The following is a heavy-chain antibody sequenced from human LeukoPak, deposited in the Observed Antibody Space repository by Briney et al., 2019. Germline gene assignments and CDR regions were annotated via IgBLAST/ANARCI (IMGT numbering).Heavy chain of an antibody. J-gene: IGHJ6*02. D-gene: IGHD5-12*01. Sequence: GGPLRLSCAASGFSFSTSPMSWVRQPPGKGLEWVSAMNNGPGATFYRDSVRGLFTISRDDSKSTLYLQMNSLRAEDTGTYYCAKTHYDLLDVWGQGTTVTVSS. CDR1: GFSFSTSP. CDR3: AKTHYDLLDV. CDR2: MNNGPGAT. V-gene: IGHV3-23*01.